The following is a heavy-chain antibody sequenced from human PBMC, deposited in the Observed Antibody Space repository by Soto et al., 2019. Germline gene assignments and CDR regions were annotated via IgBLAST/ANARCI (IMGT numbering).Heavy chain of an antibody. CDR1: GGSISSSSYY. J-gene: IGHJ4*02. CDR3: ATSYGNAWYTY. Sequence: KPSETLSLTCTVSGGSISSSSYYWGWIRQPPGKGLEWIGSIYYSGSTYYNPSLKSRVTISVDTSKNQFSLKLSSVTAADTAVYYCATSYGNAWYTYWGQGTQVTVSS. D-gene: IGHD6-13*01. CDR2: IYYSGST. V-gene: IGHV4-39*01.